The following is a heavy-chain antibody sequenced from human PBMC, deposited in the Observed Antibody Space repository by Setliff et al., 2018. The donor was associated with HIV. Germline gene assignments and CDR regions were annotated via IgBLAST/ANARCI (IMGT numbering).Heavy chain of an antibody. Sequence: GESLKISCKGSGYSFTSYWIGWVRQMSGKGLEWMGIIYPADSDTRYSPSLQGQVTISADKSINTAYLQWSSLKASDTAMYYCARQDTAMVTGFDYWGQGTLVTVSS. V-gene: IGHV5-51*01. CDR3: ARQDTAMVTGFDY. CDR2: IYPADSDT. J-gene: IGHJ4*02. CDR1: GYSFTSYW. D-gene: IGHD5-18*01.